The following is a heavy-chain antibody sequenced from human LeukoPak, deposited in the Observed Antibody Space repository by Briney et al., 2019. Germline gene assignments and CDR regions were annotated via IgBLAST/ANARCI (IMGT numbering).Heavy chain of an antibody. CDR2: ISGSGGST. Sequence: PGGSLRLYCSASGFTFSSYAMSWVRQAPGKGREWVSAISGSGGSTYYADSVKGRCTISRDNSKNTLYLQMNSLRAEGTAVYYCAKSLSDFYDYVWGSYLPPFDYWGQGTLVTVSS. J-gene: IGHJ4*02. D-gene: IGHD3-16*02. V-gene: IGHV3-23*01. CDR1: GFTFSSYA. CDR3: AKSLSDFYDYVWGSYLPPFDY.